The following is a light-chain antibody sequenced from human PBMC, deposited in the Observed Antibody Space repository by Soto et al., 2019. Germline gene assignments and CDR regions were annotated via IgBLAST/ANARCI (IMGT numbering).Light chain of an antibody. CDR2: KAS. V-gene: IGKV1-5*03. CDR1: QSISSW. CDR3: QQYNSYST. J-gene: IGKJ2*01. Sequence: DIQMTQSPSTQSASVGDRVTITGRGSQSISSWLAWYQQKPGKAPKLLIYKASSLESGVPSRFSGSGSGTEFTLTISSLQPDDFATYYCQQYNSYSTFGQGTKLEIK.